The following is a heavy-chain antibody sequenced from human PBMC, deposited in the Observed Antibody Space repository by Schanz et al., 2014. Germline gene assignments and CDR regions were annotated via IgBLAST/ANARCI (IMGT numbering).Heavy chain of an antibody. CDR1: GFSFRKSA. V-gene: IGHV3-23*04. CDR2: LTGSGTTT. J-gene: IGHJ6*02. Sequence: EVQLVESGGGLVQPRGSLRLSCAASGFSFRKSAMSWVRQAPGKGLEWVSALTGSGTTTYYADSVKGRFTISRDNSMNTVYLQMNSLRSDDAAVYYCARAQGVIRLYYGVDVWGQGTTXTVSS. CDR3: ARAQGVIRLYYGVDV. D-gene: IGHD3-10*01.